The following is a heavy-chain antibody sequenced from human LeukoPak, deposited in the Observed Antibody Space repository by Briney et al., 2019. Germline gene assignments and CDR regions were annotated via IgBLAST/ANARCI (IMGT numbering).Heavy chain of an antibody. V-gene: IGHV3-21*01. CDR1: GFTFSSYS. D-gene: IGHD3-22*01. Sequence: GGSLRLSCAASGFTFSSYSMNWVRQAPGKGLEWVSSISSSSSYIYYADSVKGRFTISRDNAKNSLYLQMNSLRAEDTAVYYCAKSFPSMIVVVTIDYWGQGTLVTVSS. J-gene: IGHJ4*02. CDR2: ISSSSSYI. CDR3: AKSFPSMIVVVTIDY.